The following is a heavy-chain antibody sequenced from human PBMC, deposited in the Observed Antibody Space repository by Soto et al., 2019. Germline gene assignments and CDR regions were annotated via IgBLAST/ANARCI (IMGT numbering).Heavy chain of an antibody. CDR3: ARDRNIPDPTAFDI. CDR2: ISAYNGNT. CDR1: GYTFTSYG. V-gene: IGHV1-18*01. J-gene: IGHJ3*02. Sequence: GASVKVSCKASGYTFTSYGISWVRQAPGQGLEWMGWISAYNGNTNYAQKLQGRVTMTTDTSTSTAYMELRSLRSDDTAVYYCARDRNIPDPTAFDIWGQGTMVTVSS.